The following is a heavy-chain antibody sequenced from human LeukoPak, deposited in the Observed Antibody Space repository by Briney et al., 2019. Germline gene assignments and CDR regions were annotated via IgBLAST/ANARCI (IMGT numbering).Heavy chain of an antibody. CDR1: RFSFSDYT. V-gene: IGHV3-23*01. J-gene: IGHJ4*02. D-gene: IGHD5-24*01. Sequence: GGSLRLSCAASRFSFSDYTMSWVRQLPGKGLEWVSGIRHSGVDSSYADSVKGRFTISRDNSKNMLYLQMNSLRAEDTAIYYCTRVGYIDEGIDYWGQGTLVTVSS. CDR2: IRHSGVDS. CDR3: TRVGYIDEGIDY.